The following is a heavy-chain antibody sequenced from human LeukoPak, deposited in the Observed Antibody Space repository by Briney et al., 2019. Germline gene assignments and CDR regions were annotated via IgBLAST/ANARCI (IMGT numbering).Heavy chain of an antibody. Sequence: GGSLRLSCAASDFSLTTKVMHWVRQAPGKGLVWVSRIIRDGTGTDYADSVKGRFAISRDSAKNTLYLQMNSLRAEDTAVYYCARAVGYGAASYGFDTWGQGTMVTVSS. D-gene: IGHD3-10*01. V-gene: IGHV3-74*01. CDR1: DFSLTTKV. CDR2: IIRDGTGT. J-gene: IGHJ3*02. CDR3: ARAVGYGAASYGFDT.